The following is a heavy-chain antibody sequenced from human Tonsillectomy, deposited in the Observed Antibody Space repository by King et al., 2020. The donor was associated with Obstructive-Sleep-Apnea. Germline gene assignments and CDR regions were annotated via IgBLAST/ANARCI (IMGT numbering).Heavy chain of an antibody. V-gene: IGHV3-48*04. CDR3: ARDSSWVFDF. CDR2: IAPWSDT. Sequence: VQLVESGGGLVQPGGSLRLSCAASRFSFSQYSLNWVRQAPGKGLEWISYIAPWSDTYYSDSLKGRFTISSDNAKNSVYLHMNDLRAEDTAVYYCARDSSWVFDFWGQGTLVTVSS. J-gene: IGHJ4*02. CDR1: RFSFSQYS. D-gene: IGHD3-16*01.